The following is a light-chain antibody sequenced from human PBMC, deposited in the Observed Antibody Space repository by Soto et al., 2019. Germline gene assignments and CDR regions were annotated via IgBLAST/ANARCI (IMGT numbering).Light chain of an antibody. Sequence: QSVLTQPPSVSAAPGQEVTISCSGSSSNIAANSVSWYQHLPGTAPKLLIYDSDRRPSGTPARFSGSKSGNTASLTISGLQAEDEADYYCSSYTSSSTRVFGTGTKVTVL. CDR1: SSNIAANS. CDR2: DSD. V-gene: IGLV1-51*01. J-gene: IGLJ1*01. CDR3: SSYTSSSTRV.